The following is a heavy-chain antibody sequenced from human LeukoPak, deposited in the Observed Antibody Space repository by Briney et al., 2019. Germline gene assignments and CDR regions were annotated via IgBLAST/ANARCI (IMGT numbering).Heavy chain of an antibody. J-gene: IGHJ6*02. Sequence: GASLRLSCAASGFTFSSYAMSWVRQAPGKGLEWVSTINSDGSTYYADSVKGRFTISRDNSNTLYLQMNSLRAEDTAVYYCAKSVAAGDHYYGMDVWGQGTTVTVSS. CDR2: INSDGST. V-gene: IGHV3-23*01. CDR1: GFTFSSYA. CDR3: AKSVAAGDHYYGMDV. D-gene: IGHD6-13*01.